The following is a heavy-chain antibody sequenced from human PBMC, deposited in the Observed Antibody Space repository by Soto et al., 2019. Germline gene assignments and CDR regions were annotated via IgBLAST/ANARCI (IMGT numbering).Heavy chain of an antibody. V-gene: IGHV5-51*01. CDR3: AMSRDYDILTGYYPYYYGMDV. CDR2: IYPGDSDT. J-gene: IGHJ6*02. Sequence: PGESLKISCKGSGYSFTSYWIAWVRQMPGEGLEWMGIIYPGDSDTRYSPSFQGQVTVSADKSISTAYLQWSSLKASDTAIYYCAMSRDYDILTGYYPYYYGMDVWGQGTTVTVSS. CDR1: GYSFTSYW. D-gene: IGHD3-9*01.